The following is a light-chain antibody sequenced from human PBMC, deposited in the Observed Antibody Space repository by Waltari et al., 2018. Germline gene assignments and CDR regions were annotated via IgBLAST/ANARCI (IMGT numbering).Light chain of an antibody. J-gene: IGKJ3*01. CDR1: QSISNY. V-gene: IGKV1-39*01. CDR3: QQSYRPPFT. Sequence: DIQMTQSPSSLSASVGDRVTITCRASQSISNYLNWYQHKPGTAPKLLIYAASSLQSWVPSRFSGSGSGTDFTLTINSLQPEDFATYSCQQSYRPPFTFGPGTELDVK. CDR2: AAS.